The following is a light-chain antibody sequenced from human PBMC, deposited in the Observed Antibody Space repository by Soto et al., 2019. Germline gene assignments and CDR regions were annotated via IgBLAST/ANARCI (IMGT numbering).Light chain of an antibody. J-gene: IGKJ1*01. CDR2: KAS. CDR3: QQYNSYSRT. V-gene: IGKV1-5*03. CDR1: QSIGAW. Sequence: GDRVTITFRASQSIGAWLAWYQQKPGKAPKLLIYKASSLESGVPSRFSGSGSGTEFTLTISSLQPDDFATYYCQQYNSYSRTFGQGTNVDI.